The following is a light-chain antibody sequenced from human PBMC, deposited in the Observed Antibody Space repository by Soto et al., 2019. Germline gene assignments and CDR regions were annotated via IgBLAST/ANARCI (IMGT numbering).Light chain of an antibody. CDR2: SAS. V-gene: IGKV1-39*01. J-gene: IGKJ1*01. Sequence: DIQMTQSPSSLSASVGDRVTITCRASQYIGTYLNWYQLKPGKAPKLLMSSASRLQSGVPSTFSGRRRGTDFTLTISSLQPADFATYYCTQSFSMPLTFGQGTRVEIK. CDR1: QYIGTY. CDR3: TQSFSMPLT.